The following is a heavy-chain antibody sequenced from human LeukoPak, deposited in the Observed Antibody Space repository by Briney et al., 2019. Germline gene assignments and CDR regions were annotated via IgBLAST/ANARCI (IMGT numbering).Heavy chain of an antibody. CDR2: ISYDGSNK. Sequence: GRSLRLSCAASGFTFSSYAMHWVRQAPGKRLEWVAAISYDGSNKYYADSVKGRFTISRDNSKNTLYLQMNSLRAEDTAVYYCARDREYCSGGSCSELDYWGQGTLVTVSS. V-gene: IGHV3-30-3*01. J-gene: IGHJ4*02. CDR3: ARDREYCSGGSCSELDY. D-gene: IGHD2-15*01. CDR1: GFTFSSYA.